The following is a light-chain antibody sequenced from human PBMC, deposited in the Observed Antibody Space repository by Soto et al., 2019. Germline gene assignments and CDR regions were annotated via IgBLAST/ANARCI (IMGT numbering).Light chain of an antibody. CDR3: SSYTSTTPVV. V-gene: IGLV2-14*03. CDR1: SSDVGGYNY. J-gene: IGLJ2*01. CDR2: DVS. Sequence: QSALTQPASVSGSPGQSITISCAGTSSDVGGYNYVSWYQHHPGKAPKLMIYDVSRRPSGVSDRFSGSKSGNTASLTISGLQAEDEAASDCSSYTSTTPVVFGGVTKLTVL.